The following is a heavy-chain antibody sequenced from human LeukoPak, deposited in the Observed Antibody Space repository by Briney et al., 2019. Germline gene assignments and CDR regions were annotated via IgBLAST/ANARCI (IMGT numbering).Heavy chain of an antibody. J-gene: IGHJ4*02. CDR1: GFTFSSYS. V-gene: IGHV3-21*01. CDR3: AREVVATSPHFDY. D-gene: IGHD5-12*01. CDR2: ISSSSSYI. Sequence: GGSLRLSCAASGFTFSSYSMNWVRQAPGKGLEWVSSISSSSSYIYYADSVKGRFTISRDNAKNSLYLQMNSLRAEDTAVYYCAREVVATSPHFDYWGQGTLVTVSS.